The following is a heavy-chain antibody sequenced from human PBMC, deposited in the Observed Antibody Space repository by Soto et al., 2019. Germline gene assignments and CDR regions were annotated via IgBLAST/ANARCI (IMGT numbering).Heavy chain of an antibody. CDR2: ISTAHSDI. J-gene: IGHJ4*02. Sequence: GASVKVSCKASGYTFTSYGISWVRQAPGQGLEWMGWISTAHSDIGYAQKFQGRVTMTTDTSTRTVFLELTSLRFDDAAVYYCARGFTPENYWGQGTRVTVSS. D-gene: IGHD2-2*01. CDR3: ARGFTPENY. CDR1: GYTFTSYG. V-gene: IGHV1-18*01.